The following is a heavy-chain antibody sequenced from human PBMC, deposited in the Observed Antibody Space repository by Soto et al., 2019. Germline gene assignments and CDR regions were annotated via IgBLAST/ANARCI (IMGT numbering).Heavy chain of an antibody. CDR2: IIPIFGTA. CDR1: GGAFSSDA. CDR3: ARTRGKTTVTTFDY. Sequence: SVKRAWKASGGAFSSDAISWVRQAPGQGLEWMGGIIPIFGTANYAQKFQGRVTITADKSTSTAYMELSSLRSEDTAVYYCARTRGKTTVTTFDYWGQATLVTVSS. V-gene: IGHV1-69*06. D-gene: IGHD4-17*01. J-gene: IGHJ4*02.